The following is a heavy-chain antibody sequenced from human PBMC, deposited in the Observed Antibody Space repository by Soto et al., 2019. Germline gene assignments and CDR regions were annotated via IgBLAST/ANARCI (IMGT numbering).Heavy chain of an antibody. V-gene: IGHV3-48*03. CDR2: ISGSGTT. Sequence: GGSLRLSCVASGYTFNSHEMNWVRQAPGKGLEWISSISGSGTTNYAESVKGRFTISRDNAHKSLFLEMKDLRVEDTAVYYCARGCIHWGHGTLVTVP. CDR3: ARGCIH. CDR1: GYTFNSHE. J-gene: IGHJ4*01.